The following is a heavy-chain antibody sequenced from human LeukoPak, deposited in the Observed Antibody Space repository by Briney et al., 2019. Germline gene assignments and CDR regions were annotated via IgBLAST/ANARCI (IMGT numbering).Heavy chain of an antibody. D-gene: IGHD6-19*01. CDR1: GDSINRSTYY. J-gene: IGHJ4*02. V-gene: IGHV4-39*02. CDR3: ARFSSGWLNYFDY. Sequence: SETLSLTCTVSGDSINRSTYYWAWIRQPPGKGLEWIGSVYYGRSPYFNPSLESRATISVDTSKNHFSLKMSSVTAADTAVYYCARFSSGWLNYFDYWGQGTLVTVSS. CDR2: VYYGRSP.